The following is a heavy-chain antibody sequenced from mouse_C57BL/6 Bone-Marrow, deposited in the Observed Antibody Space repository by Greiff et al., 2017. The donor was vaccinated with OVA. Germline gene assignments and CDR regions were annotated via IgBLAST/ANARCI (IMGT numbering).Heavy chain of an antibody. J-gene: IGHJ1*03. CDR2: IHPNSGST. D-gene: IGHD2-12*01. Sequence: QVQLQQPGAELVKPGASVKLSCTASGYTFTSYWMHWVKQRPGQGLEWIGMIHPNSGSTNYNEKFKSKATLTVDKSSSTAYMQLSSLTAEDSAVYYGASSSLYLWYFDVWGTGTTVTVSS. CDR3: ASSSLYLWYFDV. CDR1: GYTFTSYW. V-gene: IGHV1-64*01.